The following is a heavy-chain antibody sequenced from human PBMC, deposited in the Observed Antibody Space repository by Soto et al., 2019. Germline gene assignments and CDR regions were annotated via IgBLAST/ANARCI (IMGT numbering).Heavy chain of an antibody. CDR1: GFTFSSYA. V-gene: IGHV3-23*01. D-gene: IGHD2-2*01. CDR2: ISGSGGST. CDR3: SKDFFSSTSCPHIYYYYYGMDV. Sequence: GGSLRLSCAASGFTFSSYAMSWVRQAPGKGLEWVSAISGSGGSTYYAESVKGRFTISRDNSKNTLYPQMNSLRAEDTAVYYCSKDFFSSTSCPHIYYYYYGMDVWGQGTTVTVSS. J-gene: IGHJ6*02.